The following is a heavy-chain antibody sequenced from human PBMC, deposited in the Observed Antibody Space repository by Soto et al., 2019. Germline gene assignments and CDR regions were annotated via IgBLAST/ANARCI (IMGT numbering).Heavy chain of an antibody. J-gene: IGHJ6*02. CDR3: AKGGSGNYLTYYYYYGMDV. V-gene: IGHV3-30*18. D-gene: IGHD3-22*01. CDR2: ISYDGNNK. CDR1: GFSLSNNG. Sequence: GSLRLSCAASGFSLSNNGMHWVRQAPGKGLEWVAVISYDGNNKYYADSVKGRFTISRDNSKNTVYLEMNNLRAEYTAMYYCAKGGSGNYLTYYYYYGMDVWGQGTTVTVSS.